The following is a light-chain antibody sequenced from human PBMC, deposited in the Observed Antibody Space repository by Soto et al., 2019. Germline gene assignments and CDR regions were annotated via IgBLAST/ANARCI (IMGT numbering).Light chain of an antibody. J-gene: IGLJ1*01. CDR2: EVS. CDR1: SSDIGTYDY. CDR3: CSYGGGNNFYV. V-gene: IGLV2-8*01. Sequence: QSVLTQPPSASGSPGQSVTISCTGTSSDIGTYDYVSWYQHLPDKAPKLIIYEVSKRPSGVPDRFSGSKPGNTASLTVSGLQAEDEGDYYCCSYGGGNNFYVFGTGTKVTV.